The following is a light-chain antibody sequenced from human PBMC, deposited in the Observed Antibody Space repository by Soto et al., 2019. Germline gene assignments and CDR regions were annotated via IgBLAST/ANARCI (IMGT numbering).Light chain of an antibody. V-gene: IGLV2-11*01. CDR1: SSDVGGYNY. CDR2: DVS. Sequence: QSALTQPRSVSGSPGQSVTISCTGTSSDVGGYNYVSWYQQHPGKAPKLMIYDVSKRPSGVPDRFSGSKSGNTASLTISGLQAEDEADYYCCSYAGSPLYVFGTGTKLTGL. CDR3: CSYAGSPLYV. J-gene: IGLJ1*01.